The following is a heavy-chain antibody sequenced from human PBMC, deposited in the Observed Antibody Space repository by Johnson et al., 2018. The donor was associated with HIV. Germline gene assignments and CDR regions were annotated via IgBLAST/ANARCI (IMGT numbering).Heavy chain of an antibody. V-gene: IGHV3-7*05. CDR3: SRHSPRGYIGYDAFDI. D-gene: IGHD5-12*01. J-gene: IGHJ3*02. CDR2: IKQDGSEK. Sequence: VQLVESGGGLVQPGGSLRLSCAASGFTFSDYYMTWIRQAPGKGLEWVANIKQDGSEKHYMDSVKGRFTVSRDNAKNSLDLQMSSLGPEDTAVYYCSRHSPRGYIGYDAFDIWDQGTVVTVSS. CDR1: GFTFSDYY.